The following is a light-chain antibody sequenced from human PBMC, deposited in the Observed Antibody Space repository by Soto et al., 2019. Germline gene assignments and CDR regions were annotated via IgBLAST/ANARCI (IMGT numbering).Light chain of an antibody. CDR1: QDISGR. J-gene: IGKJ1*01. V-gene: IGKV1-12*01. CDR2: HAA. CDR3: LQAGSFPRT. Sequence: IQMTPSPSSVSASVGDRVTVTCRASQDISGRLAWFQQKPGKAPKFLISHAARLQNGVPSRFSGSESGTEFTLHINGLQPEDFEPSYCLQAGSFPRTFGHGTKVEFK.